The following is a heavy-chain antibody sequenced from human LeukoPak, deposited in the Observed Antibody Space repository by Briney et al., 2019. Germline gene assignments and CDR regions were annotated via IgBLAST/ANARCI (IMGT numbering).Heavy chain of an antibody. V-gene: IGHV1-24*01. CDR2: FDPEDGET. D-gene: IGHD4-23*01. J-gene: IGHJ6*02. Sequence: ASVKVSCKVSGYTLSELSMHWVRQAPGKGLEWMGGFDPEDGETIYAQKFQGRVTMTEDTSTDTAYMELSSLRSKDTAVYYCATDRSGKHSYYYGMDVWGQGTTVTVSS. CDR3: ATDRSGKHSYYYGMDV. CDR1: GYTLSELS.